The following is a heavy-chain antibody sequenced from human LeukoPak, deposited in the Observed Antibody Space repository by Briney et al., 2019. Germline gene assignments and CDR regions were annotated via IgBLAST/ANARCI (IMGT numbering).Heavy chain of an antibody. J-gene: IGHJ4*02. D-gene: IGHD2-21*01. V-gene: IGHV3-21*01. Sequence: GGSLRLSCAASGFTFSSYSMNWVRQAPGKGLEWVSSISSSSSYIYYADSVKGRFSISRDNARNSLYLQMNSLRAEDTAVYYCARDSPNEAILWWSIDYWGQGTLVTVSS. CDR3: ARDSPNEAILWWSIDY. CDR1: GFTFSSYS. CDR2: ISSSSSYI.